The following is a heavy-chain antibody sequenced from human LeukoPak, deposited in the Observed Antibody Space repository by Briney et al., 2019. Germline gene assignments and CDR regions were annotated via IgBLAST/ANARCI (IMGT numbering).Heavy chain of an antibody. Sequence: SETLSLTCTVSGGSISSSSYYWGWIRQPPGKGLEWIGSIYYSGSTYYNPSLKSRVTISVDTSKNQFSLKLSSVTAADTAVYYCARGGSSSWEHDYWGQGTLVTVSS. CDR2: IYYSGST. D-gene: IGHD6-13*01. CDR1: GGSISSSSYY. J-gene: IGHJ4*02. V-gene: IGHV4-39*07. CDR3: ARGGSSSWEHDY.